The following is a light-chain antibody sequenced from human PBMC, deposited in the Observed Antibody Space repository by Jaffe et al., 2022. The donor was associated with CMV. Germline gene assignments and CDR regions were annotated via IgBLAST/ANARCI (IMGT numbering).Light chain of an antibody. CDR1: SSDVGTYNY. Sequence: QSALTQPRSVSGSPGQSVTISCTGTSSDVGTYNYVSWYRQNPGKAPKLMIYDVNQRPSGVPDRFSGSKSGNTASLTISGLQTEDEADYYCCSYAGSFWVFGGGTKLTVL. CDR3: CSYAGSFWV. V-gene: IGLV2-11*01. J-gene: IGLJ3*02. CDR2: DVN.